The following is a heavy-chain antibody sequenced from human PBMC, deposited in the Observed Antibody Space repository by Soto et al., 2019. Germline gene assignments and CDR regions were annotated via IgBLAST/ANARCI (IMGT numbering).Heavy chain of an antibody. Sequence: QVQLVQSGAEVKKPGASVKVSCKASGYTFINYDFSWVRQAPGQGLEWMGWISGHNGKTKYAQKFQGRVTVTTDTSTTTAYMDMRRIRSDETAVYYCARDTAVAFDYWGQGTLGTVSS. V-gene: IGHV1-18*01. CDR2: ISGHNGKT. CDR1: GYTFINYD. CDR3: ARDTAVAFDY. D-gene: IGHD2-15*01. J-gene: IGHJ4*02.